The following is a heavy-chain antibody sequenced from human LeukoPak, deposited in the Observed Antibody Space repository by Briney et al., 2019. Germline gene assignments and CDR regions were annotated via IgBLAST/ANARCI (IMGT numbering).Heavy chain of an antibody. CDR3: AKGTGDAGYYFDY. J-gene: IGHJ4*02. V-gene: IGHV3-30*02. CDR2: IRYDGSNK. D-gene: IGHD7-27*01. Sequence: GGSLRLSCAASGFTFSSYGMHWVRQAPGKGLEWVAFIRYDGSNKYYADSVKGRFTISRDNSKNTLYLQMSGLRAEDTAVYYRAKGTGDAGYYFDYWGQGTLVTVSS. CDR1: GFTFSSYG.